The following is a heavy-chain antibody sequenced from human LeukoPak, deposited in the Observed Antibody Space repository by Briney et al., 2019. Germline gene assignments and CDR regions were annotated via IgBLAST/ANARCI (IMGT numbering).Heavy chain of an antibody. CDR3: ARHTVWGSYHNNWFDP. CDR2: IYYSGST. D-gene: IGHD3-16*02. V-gene: IGHV4-59*01. Sequence: PSETLSLTCTVSGGSISSYYWSWIRQPPGKGLEWIGYIYYSGSTNYNPSLKSRVTISVDTSKNQFSLKLSSVTAADTAVYYCARHTVWGSYHNNWFDPWGQGTLVTVSS. J-gene: IGHJ5*02. CDR1: GGSISSYY.